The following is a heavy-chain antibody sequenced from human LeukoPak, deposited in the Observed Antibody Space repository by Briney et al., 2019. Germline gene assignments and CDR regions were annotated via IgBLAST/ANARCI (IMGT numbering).Heavy chain of an antibody. V-gene: IGHV4-39*01. CDR1: GGSLSSSSSSY. J-gene: IGHJ4*02. D-gene: IGHD5-18*01. Sequence: SETLSLTCIVSGGSLSSSSSSYWGWLRQPPGKGLEWIGSMNYGGSSHYNPSLKSRVTISVDTSKTQFSLKLSSVSAADAAVYYFASGYSYGRTFDYWGQGTLVTVSS. CDR2: MNYGGSS. CDR3: ASGYSYGRTFDY.